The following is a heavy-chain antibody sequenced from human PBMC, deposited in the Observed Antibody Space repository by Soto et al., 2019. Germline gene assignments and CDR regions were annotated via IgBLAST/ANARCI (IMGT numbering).Heavy chain of an antibody. CDR3: ARDPWAADY. Sequence: EVQLVESGGGLVQPGGSLRLSCAASGFTVSTKYMSWVRQAPGKVLEWVSVIYSGGSTFYADSVRGRFTISRDNSKNTVNLQMNSLRAEDTAVYYCARDPWAADYWGQGTLVNVSS. V-gene: IGHV3-66*01. CDR2: IYSGGST. CDR1: GFTVSTKY. J-gene: IGHJ4*02. D-gene: IGHD3-16*01.